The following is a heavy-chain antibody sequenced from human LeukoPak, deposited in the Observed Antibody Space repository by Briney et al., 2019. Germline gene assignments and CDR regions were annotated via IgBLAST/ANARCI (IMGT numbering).Heavy chain of an antibody. D-gene: IGHD6-6*01. CDR1: GGSFTDYF. V-gene: IGHV4-34*01. J-gene: IGHJ4*02. CDR3: ARDEYSSSSFPDY. Sequence: SETLSLACTVYGGSFTDYFWTWIRQSPGKGLEWIGEINHSGSTNYNPSLKSRVTISVDTSKNQFSLKLSSVTAADTAVYYCARDEYSSSSFPDYWGQGTLVTVSS. CDR2: INHSGST.